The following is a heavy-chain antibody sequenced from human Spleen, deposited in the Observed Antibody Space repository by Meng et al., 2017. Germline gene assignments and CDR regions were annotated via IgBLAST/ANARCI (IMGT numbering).Heavy chain of an antibody. CDR3: AKDGGGRYNDYGEHLDY. J-gene: IGHJ4*02. CDR1: GFTFSSYA. CDR2: IRGGGGST. D-gene: IGHD4-17*01. V-gene: IGHV3-23*01. Sequence: GESLKISCTASGFTFSSYAMSWVRQAPGKGLEWVSIIRGGGGSTHYADSVKGRFTISRDNSKNTMYLQMNSLRAEDTAVYYCAKDGGGRYNDYGEHLDYWGQGTLVTVSS.